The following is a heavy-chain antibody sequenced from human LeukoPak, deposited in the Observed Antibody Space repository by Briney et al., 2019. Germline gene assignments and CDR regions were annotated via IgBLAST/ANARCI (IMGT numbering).Heavy chain of an antibody. J-gene: IGHJ4*02. Sequence: GGSLRLSCAASGFTLSSYAMSWVRQAPGKGLEWVSAISGSGGSTYYADSVKGRFTISRDNSKNTLYLQMNSLRAEDTAVYYCAKIMAHDFWSGYYGFDYWGQGTLVTVSS. CDR2: ISGSGGST. D-gene: IGHD3-3*01. CDR1: GFTLSSYA. CDR3: AKIMAHDFWSGYYGFDY. V-gene: IGHV3-23*01.